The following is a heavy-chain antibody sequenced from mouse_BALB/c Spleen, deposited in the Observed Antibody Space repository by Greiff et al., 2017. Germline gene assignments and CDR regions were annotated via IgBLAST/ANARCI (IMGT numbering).Heavy chain of an antibody. CDR2: ISSGGST. CDR3: ARGRYYGDAMDY. J-gene: IGHJ4*01. CDR1: GFTFSSYA. D-gene: IGHD2-1*01. Sequence: EVQGVESGGGLVKPGGSLKLSCAASGFTFSSYAMSWVRQTPEKRLEWVASISSGGSTYYPDSVKGRFTISRDNARNILYLQMSSLRSEDTAMYYCARGRYYGDAMDYWGQGTSVTVSS. V-gene: IGHV5-6-5*01.